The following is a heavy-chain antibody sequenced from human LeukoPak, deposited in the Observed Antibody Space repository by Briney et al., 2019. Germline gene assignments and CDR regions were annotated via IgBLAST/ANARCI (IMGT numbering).Heavy chain of an antibody. CDR1: GGTFSSYA. CDR3: AREARDYGGNFFDY. J-gene: IGHJ4*02. D-gene: IGHD4-17*01. CDR2: IIPILGIA. V-gene: IGHV1-69*04. Sequence: SVKVSCKASGGTFSSYAIGWVRQAPGQGLEWMGRIIPILGIANYAQKFQGRVTITADKSTSAAYMELSSLRSEDTAVYYCAREARDYGGNFFDYWGQGTLVTVSS.